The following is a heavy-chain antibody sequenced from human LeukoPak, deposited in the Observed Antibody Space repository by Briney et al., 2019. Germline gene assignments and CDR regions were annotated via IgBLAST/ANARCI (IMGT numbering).Heavy chain of an antibody. CDR3: ARDKSNKGHDC. V-gene: IGHV3-11*01. Sequence: GGSLRLSCAASGFTLSDYYMTWIRQAPGKGLEWVSYVSNGGSSSILYADSVKGRFAVFRDYAKNSLYLQMNSLRADDTGVYYCARDKSNKGHDCWGQGTLVTVSS. J-gene: IGHJ4*02. CDR1: GFTLSDYY. CDR2: VSNGGSSSI.